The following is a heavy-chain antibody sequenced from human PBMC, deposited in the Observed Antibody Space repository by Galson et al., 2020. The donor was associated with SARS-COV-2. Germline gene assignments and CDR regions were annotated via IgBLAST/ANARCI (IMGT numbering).Heavy chain of an antibody. D-gene: IGHD1-1*01. CDR3: ATDTTLGAFDI. CDR2: IKSKADGGTT. V-gene: IGHV3-15*01. J-gene: IGHJ3*02. CDR1: GFTFSNAW. Sequence: GGSLRLSCAASGFTFSNAWMAWVRQAPGKGLEWVGHIKSKADGGTTDYAAPVKGRFTISRDDSKNMLYLQMNSLKSEDTAVFYCATDTTLGAFDIWGQGTMVTVSS.